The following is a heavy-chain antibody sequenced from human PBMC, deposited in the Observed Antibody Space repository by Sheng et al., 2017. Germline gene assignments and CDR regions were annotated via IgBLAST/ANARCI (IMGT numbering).Heavy chain of an antibody. CDR1: GFTFSSYA. CDR3: AKGQSAYSKSFDC. V-gene: IGHV3-23*01. J-gene: IGHJ4*02. D-gene: IGHD5-18*01. CDR2: IIGSGDST. Sequence: EVQVLESGGGLVQPGGSLRLSCTASGFTFSSYAMSWVRQAPGKGLEWVSTIIGSGDSTYYADSVKGRLTISRDNSKNTLYLQMNSLRAEDTAEYYCAKGQSAYSKSFDCWCQGTLVTVSS.